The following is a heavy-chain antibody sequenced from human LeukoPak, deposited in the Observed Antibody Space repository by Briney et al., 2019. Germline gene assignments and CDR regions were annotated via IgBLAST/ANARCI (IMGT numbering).Heavy chain of an antibody. CDR2: IYYSGST. CDR1: GGSISSYY. CDR3: ARDPSYYDILTGYSPYYGMDV. D-gene: IGHD3-9*01. V-gene: IGHV4-59*12. J-gene: IGHJ6*02. Sequence: SETPSLTCTVSGGSISSYYWSWIRQPPGKGLEWIGYIYYSGSTNYNPSLKSRVTISVDTSKNQFSLKLSSVTAADTAVYYCARDPSYYDILTGYSPYYGMDVWGQGTTVTVSS.